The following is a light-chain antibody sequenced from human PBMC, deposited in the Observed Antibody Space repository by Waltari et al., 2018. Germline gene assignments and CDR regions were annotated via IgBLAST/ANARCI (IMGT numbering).Light chain of an antibody. CDR1: SLRSYS. CDR2: GKN. CDR3: NSRDSSGNPHVV. J-gene: IGLJ2*01. V-gene: IGLV3-19*01. Sequence: SSALTQDHAVSVALGQTVRITCQGYSLRSYSESWYQQKPGQAPVLVIYGKNNRPSWIPDRFSGSSSGNTASLTITGAQAEDEADYYCNSRDSSGNPHVVFGGGTKLTVL.